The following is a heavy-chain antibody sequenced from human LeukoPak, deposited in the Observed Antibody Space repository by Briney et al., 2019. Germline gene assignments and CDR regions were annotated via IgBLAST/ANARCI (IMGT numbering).Heavy chain of an antibody. J-gene: IGHJ4*02. V-gene: IGHV1-18*01. CDR1: GYTFTSYG. CDR3: ARCFDYDILTGYHSFDY. D-gene: IGHD3-9*01. CDR2: ISAYNGNT. Sequence: GASVKVSCKASGYTFTSYGISWVRQAPGQGLEWMGWISAYNGNTNYAQKLQGRVTMTTDTSTSTAYMELRSLRSDDTAVYYCARCFDYDILTGYHSFDYWGQGTLVTVSS.